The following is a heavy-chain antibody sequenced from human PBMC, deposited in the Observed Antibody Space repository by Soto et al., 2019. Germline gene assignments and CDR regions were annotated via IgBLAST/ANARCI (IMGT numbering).Heavy chain of an antibody. Sequence: SETLSLTCTVSGGSISSYYWSWIRQPPGKGLEWIGYIYYSGSTKYNPSLKSRVTISVDTSKNQFSLKLNSVTAADTAMFYCATQGFYRMGVWGRGTTVTVSS. CDR3: ATQGFYRMGV. V-gene: IGHV4-59*12. J-gene: IGHJ6*02. CDR2: IYYSGST. CDR1: GGSISSYY.